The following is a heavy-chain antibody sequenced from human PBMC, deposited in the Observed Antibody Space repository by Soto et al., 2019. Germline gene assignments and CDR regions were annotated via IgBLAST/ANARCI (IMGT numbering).Heavy chain of an antibody. D-gene: IGHD6-25*01. Sequence: ASVKVSCKASGYTFTSYGISWVRQAPGQGLEWMGWISAYNGNTNYAQKLQGRVTMTTDTSTSTAYMELRSLRSDDTAVYYCARAGKFFRRTGYPRGLHAPSRQCTSDP. J-gene: IGHJ5*02. CDR2: ISAYNGNT. CDR1: GYTFTSYG. V-gene: IGHV1-18*01. CDR3: ARAGKFFRRTGYPRGLHAPSRQCTSDP.